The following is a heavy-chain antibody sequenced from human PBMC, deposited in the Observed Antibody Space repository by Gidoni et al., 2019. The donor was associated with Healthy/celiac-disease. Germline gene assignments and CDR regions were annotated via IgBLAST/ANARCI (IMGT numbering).Heavy chain of an antibody. V-gene: IGHV3-11*01. CDR1: GFPFIDNY. Sequence: QVQLVESGGGLVKPGGSLRLSCAASGFPFIDNYMSWIRQAPGKGLEWVSYISSSGSTIYYADSVKGRFTIARDNAKNSLYLQMNSLRAEDTAVYYCARVPSAYSSAKYYFDYWGQGTLVTVSS. J-gene: IGHJ4*02. D-gene: IGHD6-25*01. CDR3: ARVPSAYSSAKYYFDY. CDR2: ISSSGSTI.